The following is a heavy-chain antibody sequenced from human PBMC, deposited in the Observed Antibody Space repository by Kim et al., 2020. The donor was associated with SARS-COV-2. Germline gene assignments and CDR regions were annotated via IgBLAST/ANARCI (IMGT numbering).Heavy chain of an antibody. V-gene: IGHV3-23*01. D-gene: IGHD4-17*01. CDR2: ISWDGTRT. J-gene: IGHJ4*02. CDR3: AKGVTNSGFDY. CDR1: GFTFSTSP. Sequence: GGSLRLSCAASGFTFSTSPMGWVRQAPGKGLEWVSRISWDGTRTYYADSVKGRVTMSSDKSKNTVYLHMNRLRVEDTAVYYCAKGVTNSGFDYWGQGAQVTVSS.